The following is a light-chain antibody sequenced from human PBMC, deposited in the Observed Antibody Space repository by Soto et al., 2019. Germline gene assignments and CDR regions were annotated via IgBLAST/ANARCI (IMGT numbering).Light chain of an antibody. Sequence: EIVMSQSPATLSVSAGESATLSCRSSQSVSSNLAWYQQKPGQGPRLLIYAVSTRATGIPARFRGSGSGTEFTLTISNLQSEDLAVYYCQQYNNWPPWTFGQGTKVDIK. CDR2: AVS. CDR1: QSVSSN. J-gene: IGKJ1*01. CDR3: QQYNNWPPWT. V-gene: IGKV3-15*01.